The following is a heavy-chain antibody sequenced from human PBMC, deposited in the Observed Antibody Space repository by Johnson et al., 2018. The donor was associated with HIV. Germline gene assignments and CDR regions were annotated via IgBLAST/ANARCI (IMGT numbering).Heavy chain of an antibody. CDR3: AKDMKGERGSYAGAFDI. J-gene: IGHJ3*02. CDR1: GFTFDDYA. Sequence: VQLVESGGVVVQPGGSLRLSCAASGFTFDDYAMHWVRQAPGKGLAWVSLISWDGGSTYYADSVKGRFTISRHNSKNSLYLQMNSLRAEDTALYYCAKDMKGERGSYAGAFDIWGQGTMVTVSS. D-gene: IGHD1-26*01. CDR2: ISWDGGST. V-gene: IGHV3-43D*03.